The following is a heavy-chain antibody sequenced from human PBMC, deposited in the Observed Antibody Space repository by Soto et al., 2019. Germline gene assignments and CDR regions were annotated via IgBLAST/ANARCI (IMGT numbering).Heavy chain of an antibody. V-gene: IGHV1-69*01. J-gene: IGHJ6*02. CDR1: GVSFNNNG. CDR3: ARVLYYGSGSYSPYGMDV. Sequence: QVQLVQSGAEVKKPGSSVKVSCKTSGVSFNNNGIGWVRQAPGHGLEWMGGVSPPFRTSNYARKFQGRISITADASTGTVNMELSSLTSEDTAKYYWARVLYYGSGSYSPYGMDVWGQGTTVTVSS. D-gene: IGHD3-10*01. CDR2: VSPPFRTS.